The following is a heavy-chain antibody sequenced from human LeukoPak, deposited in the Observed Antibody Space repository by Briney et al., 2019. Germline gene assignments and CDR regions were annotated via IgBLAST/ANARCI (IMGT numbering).Heavy chain of an antibody. CDR2: ISYDGSKE. CDR3: ARRSGSYDY. J-gene: IGHJ4*02. D-gene: IGHD1-26*01. V-gene: IGHV3-30*03. Sequence: GGSLRLSCAASGFTFSSYGMHWVRQVPGKGLEWVAVISYDGSKESYADSVKGRFTISRDNAKNSLYLQMNSLRADDTAVYYCARRSGSYDYWGQGTLVTVSS. CDR1: GFTFSSYG.